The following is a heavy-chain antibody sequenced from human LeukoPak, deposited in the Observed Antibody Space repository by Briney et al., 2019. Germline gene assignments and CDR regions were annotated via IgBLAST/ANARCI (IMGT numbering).Heavy chain of an antibody. J-gene: IGHJ5*02. CDR1: XGSISDYS. D-gene: IGHD1-26*01. CDR2: IYYSGST. V-gene: IGHV4-59*01. CDR3: ARDAIVGATNWFDP. Sequence: SETLSLTCTVSXGSISDYSWSWIRQPPGKGLEWIGYIYYSGSTNYNPSLKSRVTISLDTSKNQFSLKLSSVTAADTAVYYCARDAIVGATNWFDPWGQGTLVTVSS.